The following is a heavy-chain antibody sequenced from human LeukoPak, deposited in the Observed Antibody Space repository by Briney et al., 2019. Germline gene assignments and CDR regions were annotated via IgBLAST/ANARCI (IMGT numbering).Heavy chain of an antibody. CDR1: GFTFSSYE. D-gene: IGHD4-23*01. V-gene: IGHV3-48*03. J-gene: IGHJ4*02. CDR3: ARDYGGSSPFDY. CDR2: ISSSDSTI. Sequence: PGGSLRLSCAASGFTFSSYEMHWVRQPPGKGLEWVLYISSSDSTIYYADSVKGRFTISRDNAKNSLYLQMNSLRAEDTAVYYCARDYGGSSPFDYWGQGTLVTVSS.